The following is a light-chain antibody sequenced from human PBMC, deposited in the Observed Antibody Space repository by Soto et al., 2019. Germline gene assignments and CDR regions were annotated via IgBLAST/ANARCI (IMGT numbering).Light chain of an antibody. CDR3: QQGHNWPLT. J-gene: IGKJ2*01. Sequence: DIVMTQSPSTLSLSLGERAAISCRASQSINSELAWYQQKPGQPPRLLIYGASTRAIGVPARFTGSESGSEFTLTISGLQSEDFAVYYCQQGHNWPLTFGQGTRLEI. V-gene: IGKV3-15*01. CDR1: QSINSE. CDR2: GAS.